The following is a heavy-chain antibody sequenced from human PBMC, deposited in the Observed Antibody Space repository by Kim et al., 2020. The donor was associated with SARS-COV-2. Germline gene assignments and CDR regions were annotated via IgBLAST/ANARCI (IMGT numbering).Heavy chain of an antibody. D-gene: IGHD1-26*01. J-gene: IGHJ3*01. CDR1: GFTFSSHW. CDR3: ARVRPRVGATNDAFDF. Sequence: GGSLRLSCAASGFTFSSHWMHWVRQGPGKGLVWVSRINSDGSNIDYAYSVKGRFSISRDNAKSTLYLQMNSLRDEDTAEYYCARVRPRVGATNDAFDFWGLGTMVIVSS. V-gene: IGHV3-74*01. CDR2: INSDGSNI.